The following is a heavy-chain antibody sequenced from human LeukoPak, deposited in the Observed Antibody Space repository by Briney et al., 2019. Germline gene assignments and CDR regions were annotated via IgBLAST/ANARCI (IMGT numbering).Heavy chain of an antibody. D-gene: IGHD6-13*01. CDR2: ISGSGYST. CDR3: AKVLGMYGSSGYAWYFDY. Sequence: GGSLRLSCPASGFTFSSYAITWVRQAPGKGLEWVSIISGSGYSTYYADSVKGRFTISRDNSKNTLYLQMNSLRAEDTAVYYCAKVLGMYGSSGYAWYFDYWGQGTLVTVSS. J-gene: IGHJ4*02. CDR1: GFTFSSYA. V-gene: IGHV3-23*01.